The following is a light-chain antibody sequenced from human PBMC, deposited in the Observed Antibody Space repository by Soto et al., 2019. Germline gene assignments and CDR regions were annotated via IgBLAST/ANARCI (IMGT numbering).Light chain of an antibody. CDR3: SSYTSSSTFYV. CDR2: DVS. J-gene: IGLJ1*01. CDR1: SSDVGGYNY. Sequence: QSALTQPASVSGSPGQSITISCTGTSSDVGGYNYVSWYQQHPGKAPKLMLYDVSNRPSGVSNRFSGSKSGNTASLTISGLQAEDEADYYWSSYTSSSTFYVFGTGTKVTVL. V-gene: IGLV2-14*01.